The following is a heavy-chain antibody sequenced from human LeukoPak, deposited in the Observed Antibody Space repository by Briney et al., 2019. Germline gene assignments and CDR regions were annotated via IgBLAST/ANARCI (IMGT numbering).Heavy chain of an antibody. CDR3: AREYYYGSGSFDY. Sequence: GASVKVSCKASGYTFTGYYMHWVRQAPGQGLEWMGWINPNSGGTNYAQKFQGRVTMTRDTSISTAYMELSRLRSDDTAVYYCAREYYYGSGSFDYWGQGTLVTVSS. D-gene: IGHD3-10*01. CDR2: INPNSGGT. CDR1: GYTFTGYY. J-gene: IGHJ4*02. V-gene: IGHV1-2*02.